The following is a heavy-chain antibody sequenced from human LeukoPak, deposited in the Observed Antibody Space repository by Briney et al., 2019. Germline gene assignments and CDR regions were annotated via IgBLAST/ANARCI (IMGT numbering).Heavy chain of an antibody. J-gene: IGHJ4*02. D-gene: IGHD3-10*01. Sequence: PSETLSLTCTVSGGSISSYYWSWIRQPAGKGLEWIGHIYTSGTTKFNPSLKSRVTMSVDTSKNQFSLKLSSVTAADTAVYYCATVRGGYFDFWGQGTLVTVSS. CDR1: GGSISSYY. CDR3: ATVRGGYFDF. V-gene: IGHV4-4*07. CDR2: IYTSGTT.